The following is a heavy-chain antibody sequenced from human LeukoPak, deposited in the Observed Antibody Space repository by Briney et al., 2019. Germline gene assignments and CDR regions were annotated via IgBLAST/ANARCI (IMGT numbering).Heavy chain of an antibody. V-gene: IGHV3-74*01. CDR2: INSDGSST. Sequence: GGSLRLSCAASGFTFSSYWMHWVRQAPGKGLVWVSRINSDGSSTSYADSVKGRFTISRDNAKNSLYLQMNSLRAEDTAVYYCARDTAAGRWDYDFWSGYLYPSYYYMDVWGKGTTVTVSS. CDR1: GFTFSSYW. J-gene: IGHJ6*03. CDR3: ARDTAAGRWDYDFWSGYLYPSYYYMDV. D-gene: IGHD3-3*01.